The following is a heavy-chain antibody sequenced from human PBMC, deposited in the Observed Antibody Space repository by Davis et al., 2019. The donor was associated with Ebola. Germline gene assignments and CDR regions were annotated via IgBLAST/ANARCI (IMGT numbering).Heavy chain of an antibody. CDR1: GYTFTGYY. Sequence: ASVKVSCKASGYTFTGYYMHWVRQAPGQGLEWMGWINPNSGDTNYAQKFQGWVTMTRDTSISTAYMELSRLRSDDTAVYYCAREGNYYDSSGEYFDYWGQGTLVTVSS. D-gene: IGHD3-22*01. J-gene: IGHJ4*02. CDR2: INPNSGDT. CDR3: AREGNYYDSSGEYFDY. V-gene: IGHV1-2*04.